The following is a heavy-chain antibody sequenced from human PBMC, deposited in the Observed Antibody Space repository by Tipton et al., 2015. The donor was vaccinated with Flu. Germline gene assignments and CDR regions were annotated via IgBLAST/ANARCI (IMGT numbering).Heavy chain of an antibody. CDR3: TRDLRGYRGYTGGDAFDA. D-gene: IGHD5-12*01. CDR2: ISPTGST. V-gene: IGHV4-4*07. CDR1: GASISKYY. J-gene: IGHJ3*01. Sequence: TLSLTCTVSGASISKYYWSWIRQPAGKGLEWIGRISPTGSTLYNASLKNRVTMSLDTSKSQLSLRLNSATAADTAFYYCTRDLRGYRGYTGGDAFDAWGQGTVVSVSS.